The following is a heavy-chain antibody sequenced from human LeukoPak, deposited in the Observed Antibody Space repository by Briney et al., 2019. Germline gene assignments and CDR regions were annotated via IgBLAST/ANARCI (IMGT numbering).Heavy chain of an antibody. CDR3: AKHRWAAAGTSWFDP. Sequence: GASVKVSCKTSGYTFTNYYMHWVRQAPGQGLEWMGIINPSGGSTNYVQKFQGRVTMTRDTSTSTVSMELGSLRSEDTAVYYCAKHRWAAAGTSWFDPWGQGTLVTVSS. CDR1: GYTFTNYY. J-gene: IGHJ5*02. CDR2: INPSGGST. V-gene: IGHV1-46*01. D-gene: IGHD6-13*01.